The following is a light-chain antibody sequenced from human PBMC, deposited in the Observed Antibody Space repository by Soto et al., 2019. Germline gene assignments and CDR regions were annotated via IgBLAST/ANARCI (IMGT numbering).Light chain of an antibody. Sequence: QSVLTQPASVSGSPGQSITISCSGTRSDIGSYNYVAWYQQFSGKTPKILIYVVSNRPSGASSRFSASKSGNTGSLTISGLQAEDDADYYCISYTGSSTSYVFGSGTKVTVL. J-gene: IGLJ1*01. CDR2: VVS. CDR1: RSDIGSYNY. V-gene: IGLV2-14*01. CDR3: ISYTGSSTSYV.